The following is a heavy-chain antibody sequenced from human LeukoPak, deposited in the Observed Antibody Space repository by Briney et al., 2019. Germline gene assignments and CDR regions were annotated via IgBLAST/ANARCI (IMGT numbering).Heavy chain of an antibody. CDR2: ISSSNSYI. V-gene: IGHV3-21*01. Sequence: GGSLRLSCAASGFTFSSYGMNWVRQAPGKGLEWVSCISSSNSYIYYADSVKGRFTISRDNAKNSLYLQMNSLRAEDTAVYYCARGPDYYFYMDVWGKGTTVTVSS. CDR1: GFTFSSYG. J-gene: IGHJ6*03. CDR3: ARGPDYYFYMDV.